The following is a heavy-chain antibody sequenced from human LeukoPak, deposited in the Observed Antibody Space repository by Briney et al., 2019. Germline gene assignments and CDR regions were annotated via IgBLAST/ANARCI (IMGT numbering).Heavy chain of an antibody. CDR2: INTDGSST. Sequence: GGSLRLSCAASGFTFSIYWMHWVRQGPGKGLVWVSRINTDGSSTTYADSVKGRFAISRDNSENTLFLQMDSLRADDTAVYFCARNRPAGYDYDYGFELQHWGQGTLVTVSS. J-gene: IGHJ1*01. CDR3: ARNRPAGYDYDYGFELQH. V-gene: IGHV3-74*01. CDR1: GFTFSIYW. D-gene: IGHD4/OR15-4a*01.